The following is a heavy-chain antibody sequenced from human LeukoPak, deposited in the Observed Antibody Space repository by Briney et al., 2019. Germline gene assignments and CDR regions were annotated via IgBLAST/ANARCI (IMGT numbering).Heavy chain of an antibody. CDR3: GRLWGPDDRIDD. CDR2: IYPGDSDT. Sequence: GESLKISCKGSGYIFPNYWIGWVRQVPGKGLEWMGIIYPGDSDTRCSPSFEGQVTISADKSISTAYLQWSSLKASDTAMYYCGRLWGPDDRIDDWGQGTLVTVSS. V-gene: IGHV5-51*01. CDR1: GYIFPNYW. D-gene: IGHD3-22*01. J-gene: IGHJ4*02.